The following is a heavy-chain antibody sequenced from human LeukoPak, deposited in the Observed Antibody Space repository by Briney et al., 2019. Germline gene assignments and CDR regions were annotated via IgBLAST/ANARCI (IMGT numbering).Heavy chain of an antibody. Sequence: VGSLGLSCVASGITFRSSSMHWVRQAPGKGLEWLAFIRFDGSTKYYADSVKGRFTVSRDNSKSTLYLQMNSLRAEDTAVYYCAQPDFWGQGTLVTVSS. J-gene: IGHJ4*02. V-gene: IGHV3-30*02. CDR2: IRFDGSTK. CDR3: AQPDF. CDR1: GITFRSSS.